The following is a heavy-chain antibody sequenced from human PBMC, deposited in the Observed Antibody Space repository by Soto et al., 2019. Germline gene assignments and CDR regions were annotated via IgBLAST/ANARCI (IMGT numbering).Heavy chain of an antibody. D-gene: IGHD2-15*01. V-gene: IGHV1-69*12. CDR2: VIPLFRTA. Sequence: QVQLVQSGAEVKKPGSSVKVSCKSSGGTFSNSPISWVRQAPGQGLEWMGGVIPLFRTANYAQKFQGRVTITADESTKTAYMELSSVRSGDTAVYYCARSRFVVGVTEDYYGMDVWGQGTTVTVAS. J-gene: IGHJ6*02. CDR1: GGTFSNSP. CDR3: ARSRFVVGVTEDYYGMDV.